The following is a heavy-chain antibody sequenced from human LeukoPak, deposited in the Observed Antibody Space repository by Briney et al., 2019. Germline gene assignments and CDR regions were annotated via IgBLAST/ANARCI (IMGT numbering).Heavy chain of an antibody. CDR1: GFTFSSYA. J-gene: IGHJ4*02. D-gene: IGHD3-9*01. CDR3: ARGPHDILTGYYLFDY. V-gene: IGHV3-30-3*01. Sequence: PGGSLRLSCAASGFTFSSYAMHWVRQAPGKGLEWVAVISYDGSNKYYADSVKGRFTISRDNSKNTLYLQMNSLRAEDTAVYYCARGPHDILTGYYLFDYWGQGTLVTVSS. CDR2: ISYDGSNK.